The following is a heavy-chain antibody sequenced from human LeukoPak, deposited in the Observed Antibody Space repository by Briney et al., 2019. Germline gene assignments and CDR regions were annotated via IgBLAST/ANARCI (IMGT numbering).Heavy chain of an antibody. V-gene: IGHV3-30-3*01. Sequence: GRSLRLSCAASGFTFSSYAMHWVRQAPGKGLEWVAVISYDGSNKYYADSVKGRFTISRDNSKNTLYLQMNSLRAEDTAVYYCARDRGYYGSGSYYNRFDYWGQGTLVTVSS. J-gene: IGHJ4*02. D-gene: IGHD3-10*01. CDR2: ISYDGSNK. CDR1: GFTFSSYA. CDR3: ARDRGYYGSGSYYNRFDY.